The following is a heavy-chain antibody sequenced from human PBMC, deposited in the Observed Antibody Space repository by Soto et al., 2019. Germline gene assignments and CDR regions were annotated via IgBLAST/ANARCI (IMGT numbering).Heavy chain of an antibody. Sequence: QVQLVQSGAEVKKPGASVKVSCKASGYTFTSYGISWVRQAPVQGLEWMGWISAYNGNTNYAQKLQGRVTMTTDTSTSTAYMELRSLRSDDTAVYYCARDPSYIVVVPAALFDYWGQGTLVTVSS. D-gene: IGHD2-2*01. CDR2: ISAYNGNT. V-gene: IGHV1-18*01. CDR3: ARDPSYIVVVPAALFDY. CDR1: GYTFTSYG. J-gene: IGHJ4*02.